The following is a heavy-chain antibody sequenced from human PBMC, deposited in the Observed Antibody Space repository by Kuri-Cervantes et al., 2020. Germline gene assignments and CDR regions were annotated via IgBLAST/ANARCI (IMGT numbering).Heavy chain of an antibody. D-gene: IGHD6-13*01. V-gene: IGHV7-4-1*02. J-gene: IGHJ1*01. CDR1: GYTFTSYD. CDR3: ARDDGSSSWSSQH. Sequence: ASVKVSCKASGYTFTSYDINWVRQATGQGPEWMGWINTNTGNPTYAQGFTGRFVFSLDTSVSTAYLQISSLKAEDTAVYYCARDDGSSSWSSQHWGQGTLVTVSS. CDR2: INTNTGNP.